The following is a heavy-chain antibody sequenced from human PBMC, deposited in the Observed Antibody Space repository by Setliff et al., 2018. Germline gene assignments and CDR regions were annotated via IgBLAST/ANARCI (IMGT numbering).Heavy chain of an antibody. J-gene: IGHJ6*03. CDR1: GFTFSSRW. Sequence: GGSLRLSCVVSGFTFSSRWMSWVRQAPGKGLEWVAYIRHDGSNENYADSVKGRFTISRDNAKNSVYLQMNSLKTEDTAVYFCARVFCRRSCLVESYMDVWGTGTTVTVSS. D-gene: IGHD3-16*01. CDR3: ARVFCRRSCLVESYMDV. V-gene: IGHV3-7*01. CDR2: IRHDGSNE.